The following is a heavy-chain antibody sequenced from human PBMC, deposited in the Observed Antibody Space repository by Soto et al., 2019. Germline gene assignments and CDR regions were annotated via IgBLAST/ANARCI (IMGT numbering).Heavy chain of an antibody. CDR1: EFTVSSNY. CDR2: IYSGGST. D-gene: IGHD6-13*01. CDR3: AGSSSWYFDY. Sequence: EVQLVESGGRLVQPGGSLRLSCAASEFTVSSNYMSWVRQAPGKGLEWVSVIYSGGSTYYADSVKGRFTISRHNSTNTLYLQMNSLRAEDTAVYYCAGSSSWYFDYWGQGTLVTVSS. J-gene: IGHJ4*02. V-gene: IGHV3-53*04.